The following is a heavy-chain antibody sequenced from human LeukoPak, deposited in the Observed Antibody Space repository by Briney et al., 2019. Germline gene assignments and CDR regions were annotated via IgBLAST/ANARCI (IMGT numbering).Heavy chain of an antibody. J-gene: IGHJ4*02. D-gene: IGHD6-19*01. CDR1: GFPFSSYA. V-gene: IGHV3-23*01. CDR2: ISGSGGST. CDR3: AKPPGYSSGWYFYY. Sequence: GGSLRLSCAASGFPFSSYAMSWVRQAPGKGLEWVSAISGSGGSTYYADSVKGRFTISRDNSKNTLYLQMNSLRAEDTAVYYCAKPPGYSSGWYFYYWGQGTLVTVSS.